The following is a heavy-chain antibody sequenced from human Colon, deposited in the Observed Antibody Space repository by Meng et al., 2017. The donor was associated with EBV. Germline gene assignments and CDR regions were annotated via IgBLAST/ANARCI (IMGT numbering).Heavy chain of an antibody. D-gene: IGHD5-24*01. CDR3: ARGNAYNAPSFDY. CDR1: GASISSNNW. CDR2: IYHCGNT. J-gene: IGHJ4*02. Sequence: AHPHASVPRLVAPLGTRSPPCPVSGASISSNNWWSWVRQPPGKGLEWIGEIYHCGNTNYNPSLKSRVTISVDRSNDQFSLSLSSVTAADTAVYYCARGNAYNAPSFDYWGQGTLVTVSS. V-gene: IGHV4-4*02.